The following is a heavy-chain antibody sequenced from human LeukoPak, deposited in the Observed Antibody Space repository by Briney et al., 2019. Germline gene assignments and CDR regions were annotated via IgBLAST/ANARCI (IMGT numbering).Heavy chain of an antibody. CDR1: GFSFSNCA. CDR3: AKYAPPTTVVTRFFDY. J-gene: IGHJ4*02. V-gene: IGHV3-23*01. D-gene: IGHD4-23*01. CDR2: IGYSGGDI. Sequence: GGSLRLSCAASGFSFSNCAMTWVRQAPGKGLEWVSVIGYSGGDIQYADSVKGRFTISRDNSKNTLYLQTNSLRVEDTAVYYCAKYAPPTTVVTRFFDYWGQGTLVTVSS.